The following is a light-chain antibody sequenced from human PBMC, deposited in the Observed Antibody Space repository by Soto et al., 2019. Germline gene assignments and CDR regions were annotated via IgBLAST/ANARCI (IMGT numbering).Light chain of an antibody. V-gene: IGKV3-11*01. J-gene: IGKJ5*01. Sequence: VLTQTPATLPLTARQSATLYCRATQSVSTSLAWSPQKPGQAPRLLIYDASTRAPGIPAGFSGSGSGTHFTLTISILAREDFAVYYCHQRSNWKITFGQGTRLEIK. CDR3: HQRSNWKIT. CDR2: DAS. CDR1: QSVSTS.